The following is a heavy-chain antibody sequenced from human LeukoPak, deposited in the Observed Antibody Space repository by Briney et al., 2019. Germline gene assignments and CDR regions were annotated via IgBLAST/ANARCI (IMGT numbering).Heavy chain of an antibody. D-gene: IGHD2-15*01. CDR3: ARDWRQDNAFDL. Sequence: PGGSLRLSCAASEFTFSSHQMSWVRQAPGKGLEWVAKITQDGSEKYYMDSVKGRFIISRDNGQNSLYLQMNSLRVEDTAVYYCARDWRQDNAFDLWGQGTMVTVSS. J-gene: IGHJ3*01. CDR2: ITQDGSEK. V-gene: IGHV3-7*01. CDR1: EFTFSSHQ.